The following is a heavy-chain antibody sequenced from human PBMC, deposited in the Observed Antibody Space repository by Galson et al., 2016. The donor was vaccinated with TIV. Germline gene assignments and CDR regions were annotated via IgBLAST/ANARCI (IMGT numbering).Heavy chain of an antibody. V-gene: IGHV3-7*01. CDR1: RSTFSSSW. J-gene: IGHJ5*02. D-gene: IGHD6-19*01. CDR2: INGDGTEI. Sequence: SLRLSCADSRSTFSSSWMNWVRQAPGKGLEWVANINGDGTEIKYVDSVKGRLTISRDNAKNSLYLHMSNRRVEDTAIYYCAQWLGTSNAWGQGTLVTVSS. CDR3: AQWLGTSNA.